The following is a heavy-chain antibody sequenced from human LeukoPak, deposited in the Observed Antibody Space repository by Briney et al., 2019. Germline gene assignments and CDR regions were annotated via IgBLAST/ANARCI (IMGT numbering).Heavy chain of an antibody. J-gene: IGHJ4*02. CDR3: TTDSYDYVWGSYRYSY. V-gene: IGHV3-15*01. CDR2: IKSKTDGGTT. Sequence: GGSLRLSCAASGFTFSSYWMSWVRQAPGKGLEWVGRIKSKTDGGTTDYAAPVKGRFTISRDDSKNTLYLQMNSLKTEDTAVYYCTTDSYDYVWGSYRYSYWGQGTLVTVSS. CDR1: GFTFSSYW. D-gene: IGHD3-16*02.